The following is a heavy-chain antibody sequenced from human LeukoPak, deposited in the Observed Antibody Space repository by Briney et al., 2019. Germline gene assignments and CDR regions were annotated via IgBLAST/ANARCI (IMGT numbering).Heavy chain of an antibody. V-gene: IGHV4-4*02. Sequence: SETLSLTCAVSGGSISSSNWWSWVRQPPGKGLEWIGEIYHSGSTNYNPSLKSRVTISVDKSKNQFSLKLSSVTAADTAVYYCARDYGSSRAASSFYYFDYWGRGTLVAVSS. CDR2: IYHSGST. J-gene: IGHJ4*02. CDR3: ARDYGSSRAASSFYYFDY. CDR1: GGSISSSNW. D-gene: IGHD6-13*01.